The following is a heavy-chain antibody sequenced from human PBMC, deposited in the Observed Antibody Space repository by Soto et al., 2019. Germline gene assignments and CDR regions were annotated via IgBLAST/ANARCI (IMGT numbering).Heavy chain of an antibody. CDR2: ITPYNGNI. CDR3: ARSATSGDQHFIDS. J-gene: IGHJ4*02. CDR1: GWISTFQY. Sequence: QMQLLQSGAEVKKTGSSVKISCKTSGWISTFQYLHWVRQAPGQGLEWLGWITPYNGNIKYAERFQDRISITRDNSLTPLFLELRNLKSEDTGLYYCARSATSGDQHFIDSWGQGTLVTVSS. V-gene: IGHV1-45*02. D-gene: IGHD3-10*01.